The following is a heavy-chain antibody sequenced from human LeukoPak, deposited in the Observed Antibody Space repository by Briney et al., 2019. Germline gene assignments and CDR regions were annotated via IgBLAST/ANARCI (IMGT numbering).Heavy chain of an antibody. V-gene: IGHV4-39*07. CDR2: IYYSGNT. J-gene: IGHJ4*02. Sequence: SETLSLTCTVSGGSISSSSYYWGWIRQPPGKGLEWIGSIYYSGNTYYNASLKSRVTISVDTSKNQFSLKLSSVTAADTAVYYCARELGVSSSWGQGTLVTVSS. CDR3: ARELGVSSS. D-gene: IGHD6-13*01. CDR1: GGSISSSSYY.